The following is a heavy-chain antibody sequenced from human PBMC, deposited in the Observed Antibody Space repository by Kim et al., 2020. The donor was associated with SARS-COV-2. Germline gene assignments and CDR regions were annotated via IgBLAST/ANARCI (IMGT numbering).Heavy chain of an antibody. Sequence: GGSLRLSCAASGFTFSSYAMSWVRQAPGKGLEWVSAISGSGGSTYYADSVKGRFTISRDNSKNTLYLQMNSLRAEDTAVYYCAKAGGLYYYYYGMDVWGQGTTVTVSS. CDR2: ISGSGGST. D-gene: IGHD3-16*01. V-gene: IGHV3-23*01. CDR1: GFTFSSYA. J-gene: IGHJ6*02. CDR3: AKAGGLYYYYYGMDV.